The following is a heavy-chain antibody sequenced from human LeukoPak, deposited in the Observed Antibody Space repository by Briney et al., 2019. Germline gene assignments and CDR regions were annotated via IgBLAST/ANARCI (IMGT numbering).Heavy chain of an antibody. V-gene: IGHV1-18*01. CDR3: ARGAGYCSSTSCYVFSVDYYYCGMDV. CDR1: GYTFTSYG. D-gene: IGHD2-2*01. Sequence: GASVKVSCKASGYTFTSYGISWVRQAPGQGLEWMGWISAYNGNTNYAQKLQGRVTMTTDTSTSTAYMELRSLRSDDTAVYYCARGAGYCSSTSCYVFSVDYYYCGMDVWGQGTTVTVSS. CDR2: ISAYNGNT. J-gene: IGHJ6*02.